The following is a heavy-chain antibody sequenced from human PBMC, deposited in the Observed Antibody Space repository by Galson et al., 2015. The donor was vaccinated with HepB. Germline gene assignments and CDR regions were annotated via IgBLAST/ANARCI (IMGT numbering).Heavy chain of an antibody. CDR1: GFTISDYG. J-gene: IGHJ4*02. CDR3: AVNMKRGTSDY. D-gene: IGHD1-1*01. Sequence: LRLSCAAAGFTISDYGIDWVRRPPGKGLEWVSGIGSSGRTYYTDSVKGRFTISRDNSKNTVFLQMNSLRAEDTAEYFCAVNMKRGTSDYWGQGTRVTVSS. V-gene: IGHV3-23*01. CDR2: IGSSGRT.